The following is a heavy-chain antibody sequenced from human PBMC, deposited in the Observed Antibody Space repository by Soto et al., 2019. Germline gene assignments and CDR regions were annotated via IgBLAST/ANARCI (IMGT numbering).Heavy chain of an antibody. Sequence: GGSPRLSCAASGFTFSSYAMHWVRQAPGKGLEWVAVISYDGSNIYYADSVKGRFTISRDNSKNTLYLQMNSLRAEDTAVYYCAREPGIAAAGTRFFDYWGQGTLVTVSS. CDR3: AREPGIAAAGTRFFDY. V-gene: IGHV3-30-3*01. J-gene: IGHJ4*02. CDR2: ISYDGSNI. CDR1: GFTFSSYA. D-gene: IGHD6-13*01.